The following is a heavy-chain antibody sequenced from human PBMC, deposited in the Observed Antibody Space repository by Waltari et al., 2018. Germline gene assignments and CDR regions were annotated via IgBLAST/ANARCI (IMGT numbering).Heavy chain of an antibody. J-gene: IGHJ4*02. D-gene: IGHD3-16*01. CDR1: GFTFSSYS. CDR3: ARGGRVAAPRWYYFDY. V-gene: IGHV3-48*01. CDR2: ISSSSSTI. Sequence: EVQLVESGGGLVQPGGSLRLSCAASGFTFSSYSMNWVRQAPGKGLEWVSYISSSSSTIYYADSVKGRFTISRDNAKNSLYLQMNSLRAEDPAVYYCARGGRVAAPRWYYFDYWGQGTLVTVSS.